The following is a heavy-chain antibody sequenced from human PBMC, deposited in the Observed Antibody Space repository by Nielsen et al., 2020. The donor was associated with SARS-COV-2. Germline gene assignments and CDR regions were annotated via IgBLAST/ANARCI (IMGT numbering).Heavy chain of an antibody. J-gene: IGHJ6*03. Sequence: GGSLRLSCAASGFNFSRYGMHWVRQAPGKGLEWVALIRYDASNKYYADSVKGRFTISRDNSKNTLYLQMNSLRAEDTAVYYCARAEYKIYYADVWGKGTTVTVSS. V-gene: IGHV3-30*02. CDR2: IRYDASNK. CDR3: ARAEYKIYYADV. D-gene: IGHD6-6*01. CDR1: GFNFSRYG.